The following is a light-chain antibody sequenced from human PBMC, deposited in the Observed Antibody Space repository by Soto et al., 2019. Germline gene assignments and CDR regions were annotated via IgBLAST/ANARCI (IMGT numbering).Light chain of an antibody. CDR3: SSYTSSSTVV. J-gene: IGLJ2*01. CDR1: SSDVGGYIY. V-gene: IGLV2-14*01. CDR2: DVS. Sequence: QSALTQPASVSGSPGQSITISCTGTSSDVGGYIYVSWYQQHPGKAPKLMIYDVSNRPSGVSNRFSGSKSGDTASLTISGLQAEDEADYHCSSYTSSSTVVFGGGTKVTVL.